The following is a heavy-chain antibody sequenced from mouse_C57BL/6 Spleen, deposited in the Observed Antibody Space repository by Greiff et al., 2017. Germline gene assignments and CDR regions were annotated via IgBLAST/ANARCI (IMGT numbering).Heavy chain of an antibody. CDR3: ARFITTGRYFDY. CDR1: GYTFTDYY. V-gene: IGHV1-26*01. CDR2: INPNNGGT. Sequence: EVQLQQSGPELVKPGASVKISCKASGYTFTDYYMNWVKQSHGKSLEWIGDINPNNGGTSYNQKFKGKATLTVDKSSSTAYMELRSLTSEDSAVYYCARFITTGRYFDYWGQGTTLTVSS. J-gene: IGHJ2*01. D-gene: IGHD1-1*01.